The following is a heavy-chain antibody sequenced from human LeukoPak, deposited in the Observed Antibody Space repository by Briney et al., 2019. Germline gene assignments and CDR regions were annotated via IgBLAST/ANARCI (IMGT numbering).Heavy chain of an antibody. CDR3: ARESITMVRGVRD. CDR2: IYTSGST. CDR1: GGSFSSYY. V-gene: IGHV4-4*07. J-gene: IGHJ4*02. Sequence: PSETLSLTCAVYGGSFSSYYWSWIRQPAGKGLEWIGRIYTSGSTNYNPSLKSRVTMSVDTSKNQFSLKLSSVTAADTAVYYCARESITMVRGVRDWGQGTLVTVSS. D-gene: IGHD3-10*01.